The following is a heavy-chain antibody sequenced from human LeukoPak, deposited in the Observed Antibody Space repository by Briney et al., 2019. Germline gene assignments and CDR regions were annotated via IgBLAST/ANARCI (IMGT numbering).Heavy chain of an antibody. CDR1: GFTFSKYG. Sequence: GGSLRLSCAASGFTFSKYGMHWVRQAPGKGLEWVADIWYDGRNKYYADSVRGRFTISRDNSKNKLYLQMISLRAEDTALYYCARDLGLYSPPNYYYSYMAVWGEGTTVTVSS. CDR3: ARDLGLYSPPNYYYSYMAV. V-gene: IGHV3-33*01. CDR2: IWYDGRNK. J-gene: IGHJ6*03. D-gene: IGHD3-10*01.